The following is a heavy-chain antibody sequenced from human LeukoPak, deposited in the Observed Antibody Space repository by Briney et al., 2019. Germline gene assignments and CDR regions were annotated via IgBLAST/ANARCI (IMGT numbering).Heavy chain of an antibody. Sequence: GASVKVSCKASGYTFTSYGISWVRQAPGQGLEWMGWISAYNGNTNYAQKLQGRVTMTTDTSTSTAYMELRSLRSDDTAVYYCARDRYSYCGGDCYTDYWGQGTLVTVSS. CDR1: GYTFTSYG. J-gene: IGHJ4*02. D-gene: IGHD2-21*02. V-gene: IGHV1-18*01. CDR3: ARDRYSYCGGDCYTDY. CDR2: ISAYNGNT.